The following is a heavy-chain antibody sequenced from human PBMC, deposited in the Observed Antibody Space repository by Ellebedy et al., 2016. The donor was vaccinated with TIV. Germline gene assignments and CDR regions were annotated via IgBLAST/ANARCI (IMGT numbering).Heavy chain of an antibody. CDR3: ARKNWGMYPDY. CDR2: IYYSGST. CDR1: GGSISSYY. J-gene: IGHJ4*02. Sequence: MPSETLSLTCTVSGGSISSYYWSWIRQPPGKGLEWIGYIYYSGSTNYNPSLKSRVTISVDTSKNQFSLKLSSVTAADTAVYYCARKNWGMYPDYWGQGTLVTVSS. V-gene: IGHV4-59*01. D-gene: IGHD7-27*01.